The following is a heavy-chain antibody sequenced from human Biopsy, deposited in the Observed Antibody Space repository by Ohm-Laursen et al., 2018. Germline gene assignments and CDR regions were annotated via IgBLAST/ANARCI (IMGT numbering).Heavy chain of an antibody. D-gene: IGHD3-10*01. V-gene: IGHV3-9*01. J-gene: IGHJ6*02. CDR3: AKGGSSYGFGSFNIFHKYATDV. Sequence: SPRLSCAASGFAFESTAMHWVRQAPGKGLEWVSGISWNSYIIDYADSVKGRFTVSRDNAKKSLYLQMNTLTAADTAVYFCAKGGSSYGFGSFNIFHKYATDVRGQGTTVTVSS. CDR2: ISWNSYII. CDR1: GFAFESTA.